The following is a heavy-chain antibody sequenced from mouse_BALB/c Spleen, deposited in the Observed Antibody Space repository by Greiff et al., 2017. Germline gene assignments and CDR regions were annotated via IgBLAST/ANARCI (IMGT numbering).Heavy chain of an antibody. J-gene: IGHJ2*01. CDR3: ARSGGYDYDDYFDY. V-gene: IGHV5-17*02. CDR2: ISSGSSTI. D-gene: IGHD2-4*01. CDR1: GFTFSSFG. Sequence: EVKLMESGGGLVQPGGSRKLSCAASGFTFSSFGMHWVRQAPEKGLEWVAYISSGSSTIYYADTVKGRFTISRDNPKNTLFLQMTSLRSEDTAMYYCARSGGYDYDDYFDYWGQGTTLTVSS.